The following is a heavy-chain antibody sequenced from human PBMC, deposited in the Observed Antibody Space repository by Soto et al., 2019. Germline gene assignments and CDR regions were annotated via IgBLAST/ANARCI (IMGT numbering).Heavy chain of an antibody. D-gene: IGHD2-15*01. CDR2: ISYDGSNK. Sequence: QVQLVESGGDVVQPGRSLRLSCAASGFIFSSYAMHWVRQAPGKGLEWVALISYDGSNKYYGDSVKGRFTISRDNSKNTLYLQMNSLRAEDTAVYYCARVSALRAFDPWGQGTLVTVSS. J-gene: IGHJ5*02. CDR1: GFIFSSYA. V-gene: IGHV3-30-3*01. CDR3: ARVSALRAFDP.